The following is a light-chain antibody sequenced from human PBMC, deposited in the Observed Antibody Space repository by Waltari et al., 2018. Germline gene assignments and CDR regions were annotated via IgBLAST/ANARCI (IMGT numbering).Light chain of an antibody. Sequence: FMLTQSRSVSESPGKTITISCTRSSGSITSNYMQWYQQRPGSAPTPVIYEDDQRPSGVPDRFSGSLDFSSNSASLTISGLQTEDEADCFCQSYDSISQDVIFGGGTRLTVL. CDR3: QSYDSISQDVI. CDR2: EDD. V-gene: IGLV6-57*03. J-gene: IGLJ2*01. CDR1: SGSITSNY.